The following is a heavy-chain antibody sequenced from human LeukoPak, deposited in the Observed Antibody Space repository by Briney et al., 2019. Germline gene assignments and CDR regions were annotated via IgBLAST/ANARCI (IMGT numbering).Heavy chain of an antibody. CDR3: AREYYGSSGYYNDY. CDR1: GDSISSYH. CDR2: ISYSGGP. J-gene: IGHJ4*02. Sequence: PSETLSLTCTVSGDSISSYHWSWIRQPPGKGLEWLGYISYSGGPNYNPSHKSRVTISVDTSKNQFSLKLTSVTAADTAVYYCAREYYGSSGYYNDYWGQGALVTVSS. V-gene: IGHV4-59*01. D-gene: IGHD3-22*01.